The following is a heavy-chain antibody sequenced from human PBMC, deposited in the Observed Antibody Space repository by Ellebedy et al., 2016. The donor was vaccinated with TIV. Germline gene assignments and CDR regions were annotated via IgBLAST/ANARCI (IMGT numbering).Heavy chain of an antibody. CDR2: ISSSSSYI. CDR1: GFTFSSYS. V-gene: IGHV3-21*01. J-gene: IGHJ4*02. Sequence: GESLKISXAASGFTFSSYSMNWVRQAPGKGLEWVSSISSSSSYIYYADSVKGRFTISRDNAKNSLYLQMNSLRDEDTAVYYCARDSGESGQWLVKVFDYWGQGTLVTVSS. CDR3: ARDSGESGQWLVKVFDY. D-gene: IGHD6-19*01.